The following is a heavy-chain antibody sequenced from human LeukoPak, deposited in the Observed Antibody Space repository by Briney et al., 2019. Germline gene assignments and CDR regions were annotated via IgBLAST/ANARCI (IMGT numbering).Heavy chain of an antibody. CDR2: IYYSGST. CDR3: ARGRYCSGGSCYDY. V-gene: IGHV4-59*08. Sequence: TSETLSLTCTVSGGSISSYYWSWIRQPPGKGLEWIGYIYYSGSTNYNPSLKSRVTISVDSSKNQFSLKLSSVTAADTAVYYCARGRYCSGGSCYDYWGQGTLVTASS. J-gene: IGHJ4*02. D-gene: IGHD2-15*01. CDR1: GGSISSYY.